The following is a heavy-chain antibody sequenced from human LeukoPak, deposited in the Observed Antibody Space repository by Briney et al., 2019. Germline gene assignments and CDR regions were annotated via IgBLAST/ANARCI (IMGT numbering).Heavy chain of an antibody. Sequence: GGSLRLSCTASGFTFSNYAMNWVRRAPGKGLEWVSAISGSGSNTYYTDSVKDRFTISRDNSKNSLYLQMNSLRPKDTAVYYCAKSQREACCYGMDVWGQRTTVTVS. J-gene: IGHJ6*02. CDR1: GFTFSNYA. V-gene: IGHV3-23*01. CDR3: AKSQREACCYGMDV. CDR2: ISGSGSNT. D-gene: IGHD1-26*01.